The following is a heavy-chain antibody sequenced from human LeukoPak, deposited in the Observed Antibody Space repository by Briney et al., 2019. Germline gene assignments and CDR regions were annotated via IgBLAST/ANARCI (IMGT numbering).Heavy chain of an antibody. CDR1: GYTFTSYD. CDR2: MNPNSGNT. D-gene: IGHD6-6*01. J-gene: IGHJ4*02. V-gene: IGHV1-8*01. CDR3: ARVLSSIPSRPFDY. Sequence: GASVKVSCKASGYTFTSYDINRVRQATGQGLEWMGWMNPNSGNTGYAQKFQGRVTMTRNTSISTAYMELSSLRSEDTAVYYCARVLSSIPSRPFDYWGQGTLVTVSS.